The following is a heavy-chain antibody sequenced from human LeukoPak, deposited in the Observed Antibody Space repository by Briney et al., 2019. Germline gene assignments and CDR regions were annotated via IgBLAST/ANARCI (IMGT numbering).Heavy chain of an antibody. Sequence: NPSETLSLTYTVSGGSISSYYWSWIRQPAGKGLEWIGRIYTSGSTNYNPSLKSRVTISVDKSKNQFSLKLSSVTAADTAVYYCARGHMELRNYYYYYMDVWGKGTTVTVSS. J-gene: IGHJ6*03. D-gene: IGHD1-7*01. CDR2: IYTSGST. V-gene: IGHV4-4*07. CDR1: GGSISSYY. CDR3: ARGHMELRNYYYYYMDV.